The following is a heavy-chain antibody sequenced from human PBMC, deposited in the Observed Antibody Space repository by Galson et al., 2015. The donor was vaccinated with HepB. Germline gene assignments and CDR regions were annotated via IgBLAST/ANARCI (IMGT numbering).Heavy chain of an antibody. Sequence: SLILSCAVSGFSFNYLPMHLLRHAPGKGLEWLAVICYTGTYRGHAYLGKCVFTISRDNSKNALYLQMNSLRVEDTALYYCVRPRGAGARDYQNCCFDICGRVTLVNVSS. CDR2: ICYTGTYR. J-gene: IGHJ2*01. CDR1: GFSFNYLP. V-gene: IGHV3-30*03. D-gene: IGHD4-17*01. CDR3: VRPRGAGARDYQNCCFDI.